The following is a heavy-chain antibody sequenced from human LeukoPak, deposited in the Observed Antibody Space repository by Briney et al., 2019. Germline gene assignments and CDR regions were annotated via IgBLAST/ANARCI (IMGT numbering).Heavy chain of an antibody. Sequence: SETLSPTCTVSSGSISGYYWSWIRQPPGKGLEWIGYIYYSGSTNYNPSLKSRVTISVDTSKNQFSLKLSSVTAADTAVYYCARVSHYDSSGYLGSYYFDYWGQGTLVTVSS. CDR1: SGSISGYY. V-gene: IGHV4-59*01. J-gene: IGHJ4*02. D-gene: IGHD3-22*01. CDR2: IYYSGST. CDR3: ARVSHYDSSGYLGSYYFDY.